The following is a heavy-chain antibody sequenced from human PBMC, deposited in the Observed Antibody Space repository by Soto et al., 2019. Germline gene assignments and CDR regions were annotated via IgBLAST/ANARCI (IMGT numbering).Heavy chain of an antibody. Sequence: EVQLVESGGGLVQPGGSLRLSCAASGFTFSSFNMNWVRQAPGKGLEWVSYISSSGSTIYYADSVKGRCTISRDNAKNSLFLQMNSLRAEDTAVYYCAGDPGSYYPMYFDYWGQGTLVTVSS. CDR1: GFTFSSFN. CDR3: AGDPGSYYPMYFDY. J-gene: IGHJ4*02. V-gene: IGHV3-48*01. D-gene: IGHD1-26*01. CDR2: ISSSGSTI.